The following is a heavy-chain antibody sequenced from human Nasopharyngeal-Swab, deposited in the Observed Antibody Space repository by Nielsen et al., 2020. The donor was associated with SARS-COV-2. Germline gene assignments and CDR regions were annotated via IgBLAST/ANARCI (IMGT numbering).Heavy chain of an antibody. CDR3: ARGAAKYYYYGMDV. CDR1: GYTFTNYG. V-gene: IGHV1-2*02. CDR2: INPNSGGT. D-gene: IGHD5-18*01. J-gene: IGHJ6*02. Sequence: ASVKVSCKASGYTFTNYGISWVRQAPGQGLEWMGWINPNSGGTNYAQKFQGRVTMTRDTPISTAYMELSRLRSDDTAVYYCARGAAKYYYYGMDVWGQGTTVTVSS.